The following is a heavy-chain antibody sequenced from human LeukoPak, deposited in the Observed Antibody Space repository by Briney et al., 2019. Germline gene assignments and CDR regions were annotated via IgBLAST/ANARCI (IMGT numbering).Heavy chain of an antibody. CDR3: ARDMGRAWYGPPDY. D-gene: IGHD6-13*01. CDR1: GFIFSNYG. CDR2: IWNDGSES. V-gene: IGHV3-33*01. Sequence: GRSLRLSCAASGFIFSNYGMHWVRQAPGKRLEWVAVIWNDGSESFHADSVKGRFRIARDNSKNTLYLQMNSLRAEDTAVYFCARDMGRAWYGPPDYWGQGTLVTVSS. J-gene: IGHJ4*02.